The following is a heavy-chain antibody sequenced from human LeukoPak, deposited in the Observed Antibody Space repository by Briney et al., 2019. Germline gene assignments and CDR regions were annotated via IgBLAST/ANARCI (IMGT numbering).Heavy chain of an antibody. D-gene: IGHD2-2*01. V-gene: IGHV1-69*05. J-gene: IGHJ4*02. CDR3: ARSDIVVVPAAFDY. CDR1: GGTFSSYA. Sequence: SVKVSCKASGGTFSSYAISWERQAPGQGLEWMGGIIPIFGTANYAQKLQGRVTMTTDTSTSTAYMELRSLRSDDTAVYYCARSDIVVVPAAFDYWGQGTLVTVSS. CDR2: IIPIFGTA.